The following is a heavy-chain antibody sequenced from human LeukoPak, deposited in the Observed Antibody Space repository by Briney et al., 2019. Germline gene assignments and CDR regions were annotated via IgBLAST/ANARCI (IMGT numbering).Heavy chain of an antibody. J-gene: IGHJ4*02. V-gene: IGHV3-15*01. D-gene: IGHD6-13*01. CDR2: IKSKTDGGTT. Sequence: GGSLRLSCAASGFTFSNAWMSWVRQAPGKVLEWVGRIKSKTDGGTTDYAAPVKGRFTISRDDSKNTLYLQMNSLKTEDTAVYYCSTGRQQLVFDYWGQGTLVTVSS. CDR3: STGRQQLVFDY. CDR1: GFTFSNAW.